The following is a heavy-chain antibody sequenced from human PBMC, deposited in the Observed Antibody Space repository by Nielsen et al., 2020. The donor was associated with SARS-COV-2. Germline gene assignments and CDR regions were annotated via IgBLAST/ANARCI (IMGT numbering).Heavy chain of an antibody. Sequence: GGSLRLSCAASGFTFSSYSMNWVRQAPGKGLEWVSYISSSSSTIYYADSVKGRFTISRDNAKNSLYLQMNSLRDEDTAVYYCARDSDIVVVVAATSYYYYYMDVWGKGTTVTVSS. CDR3: ARDSDIVVVVAATSYYYYYMDV. CDR2: ISSSSSTI. J-gene: IGHJ6*03. CDR1: GFTFSSYS. D-gene: IGHD2-15*01. V-gene: IGHV3-48*02.